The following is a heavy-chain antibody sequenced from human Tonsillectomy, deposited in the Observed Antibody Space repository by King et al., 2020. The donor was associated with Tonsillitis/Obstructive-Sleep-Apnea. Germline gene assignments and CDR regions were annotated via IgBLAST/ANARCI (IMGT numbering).Heavy chain of an antibody. Sequence: VQLVESGGGLVQPGRSLRLSCAASGFTFSSYEMNWVRQAPGKGLEWLSYISSSGSTIYYADSVKGRFTISRDNAKNSLYLQMNSLRAEDTAVYYCAGIYYDSSGYYYELSGYYYMDVWGKGTTVTVSS. J-gene: IGHJ6*03. CDR2: ISSSGSTI. CDR1: GFTFSSYE. D-gene: IGHD3-22*01. V-gene: IGHV3-48*03. CDR3: AGIYYDSSGYYYELSGYYYMDV.